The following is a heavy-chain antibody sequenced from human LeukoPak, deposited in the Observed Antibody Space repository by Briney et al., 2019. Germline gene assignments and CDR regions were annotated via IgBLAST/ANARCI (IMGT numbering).Heavy chain of an antibody. J-gene: IGHJ5*02. V-gene: IGHV3-23*01. CDR1: GFTFSSFA. CDR2: FDGNGPNT. D-gene: IGHD3-10*01. CDR3: MRDYMGWFDP. Sequence: GGSLRLSCAASGFTFSSFAMTWVRQAPGKGLEWVSGFDGNGPNTYYADSVKGRFTISRDTASNTMHLEMNNLRIEDTAVYYCMRDYMGWFDPWGQGSLVTVSS.